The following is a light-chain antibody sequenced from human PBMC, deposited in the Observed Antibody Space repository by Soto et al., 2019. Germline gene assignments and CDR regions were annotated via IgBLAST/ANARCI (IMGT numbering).Light chain of an antibody. J-gene: IGLJ1*01. CDR3: SSYTSSSTLDNYV. CDR2: EVS. CDR1: SSDVGGYNY. V-gene: IGLV2-14*01. Sequence: QSALTQPASVSGSPGQSITISCTGTSSDVGGYNYVSWYQQHPGKAPKLMIYEVSNRPSGVSNRFSGSKSGNTASLTISGLQAEDEADYYCSSYTSSSTLDNYVFGTGTKVTAL.